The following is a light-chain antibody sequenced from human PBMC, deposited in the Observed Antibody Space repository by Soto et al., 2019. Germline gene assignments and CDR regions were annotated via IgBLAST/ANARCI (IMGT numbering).Light chain of an antibody. CDR1: SSDVGLYDY. CDR2: AVS. J-gene: IGLJ1*01. V-gene: IGLV2-14*01. CDR3: SSYTSSAHYV. Sequence: QSVLTQPASVSGSPGQSITISCTGTSSDVGLYDYVSWYQQHPGKAPQLMIYAVSNRPSGVSNRFSGSKSGNTASLTISGLQAEDEADYYCSSYTSSAHYVFGTGTKVTVL.